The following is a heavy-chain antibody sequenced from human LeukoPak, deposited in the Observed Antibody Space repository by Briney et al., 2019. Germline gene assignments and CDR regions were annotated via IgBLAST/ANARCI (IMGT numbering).Heavy chain of an antibody. CDR3: ARNGAKVTIFGVVNSLGDAFDI. D-gene: IGHD3-3*01. CDR1: GYSFTRYG. V-gene: IGHV1-18*01. Sequence: ASVKVSCKASGYSFTRYGISWVRQAPGQGLEWMGWISPYNGDTNYAQRFQGRVTMTTETSTNTAYMELRSLRSDDTAVYYCARNGAKVTIFGVVNSLGDAFDIWGQGTMVTVSS. J-gene: IGHJ3*02. CDR2: ISPYNGDT.